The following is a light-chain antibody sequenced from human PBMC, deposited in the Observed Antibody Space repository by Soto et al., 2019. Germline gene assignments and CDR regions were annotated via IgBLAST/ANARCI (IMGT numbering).Light chain of an antibody. Sequence: EIVLTQSPATLSLSPGERATLSCRASQSVDKYLAWYQQKPGQAPRLLIYGASTRATGIPARFSGSGSGTDFTLTISRLEPEDFAVYYCQQYGSSGTFGQGTKVDIK. V-gene: IGKV3-20*01. CDR1: QSVDKY. CDR3: QQYGSSGT. CDR2: GAS. J-gene: IGKJ1*01.